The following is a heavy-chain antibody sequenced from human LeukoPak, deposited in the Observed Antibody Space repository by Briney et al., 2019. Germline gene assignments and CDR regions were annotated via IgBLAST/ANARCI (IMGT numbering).Heavy chain of an antibody. CDR2: ISAYNGNT. CDR3: ATLLEYYDILTGYSALDY. J-gene: IGHJ4*02. D-gene: IGHD3-9*01. CDR1: GYTFTSYG. Sequence: ASVKVSCKASGYTFTSYGISWVRQAPGQGLEWMGWISAYNGNTNYAQKLQGRVTMTTDTSTSTAYMELRSLRSDDTTVYYCATLLEYYDILTGYSALDYWGQGTLVTVSS. V-gene: IGHV1-18*04.